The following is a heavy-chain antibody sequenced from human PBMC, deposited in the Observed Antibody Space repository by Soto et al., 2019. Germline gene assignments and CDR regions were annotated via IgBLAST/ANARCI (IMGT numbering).Heavy chain of an antibody. Sequence: SETLSLTCAVYGGSFSGYYWSWIRQPPGKGLEWIGEINHSGSTNYNPSLKSRVTISVDTSKNQFSLKLSSVTAADTAVYYCARLGWILGWYYYYGMDVWGQGTTVTVAS. V-gene: IGHV4-34*01. J-gene: IGHJ6*02. CDR1: GGSFSGYY. CDR3: ARLGWILGWYYYYGMDV. D-gene: IGHD5-18*01. CDR2: INHSGST.